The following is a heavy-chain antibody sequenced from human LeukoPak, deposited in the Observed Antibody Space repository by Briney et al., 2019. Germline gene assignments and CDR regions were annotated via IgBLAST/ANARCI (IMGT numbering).Heavy chain of an antibody. D-gene: IGHD5-24*01. CDR1: GGSFCGYY. CDR3: ARVGWLQDGY. V-gene: IGHV4-34*01. CDR2: SNHSGST. J-gene: IGHJ4*02. Sequence: SETLSLTCAVSGGSFCGYYWSWVRHPPGEGLGWIRESNHSGSTNYNPSLKSQVTISEDTSKNQFSLKLSSVTAADTAVYYCARVGWLQDGYWGQGTLVTVSS.